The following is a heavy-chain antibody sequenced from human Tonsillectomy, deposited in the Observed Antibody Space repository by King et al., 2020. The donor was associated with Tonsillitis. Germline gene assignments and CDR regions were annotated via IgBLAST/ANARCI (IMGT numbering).Heavy chain of an antibody. V-gene: IGHV3-23*04. CDR2: ISASSGST. CDR3: AKFDAFDI. J-gene: IGHJ3*02. CDR1: GFTFSTYA. Sequence: VQLVESGGGLVQTGGSLRLSCAASGFTFSTYAMSWVRQAPGTGLEWVSTISASSGSTYYADSVKCRFTISRDNSKNTLYLQMHSLRAEDTAVYYCAKFDAFDIWGQGKIVTVSS.